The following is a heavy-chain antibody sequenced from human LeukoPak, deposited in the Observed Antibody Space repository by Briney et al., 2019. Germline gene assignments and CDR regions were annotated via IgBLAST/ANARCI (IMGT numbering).Heavy chain of an antibody. V-gene: IGHV4-39*07. CDR2: IYYSGST. CDR3: ARDISYGYFDY. CDR1: GGSISSSSYY. D-gene: IGHD5-18*01. J-gene: IGHJ4*02. Sequence: KPSETLSLTCTVSGGSISSSSYYWGWIRQPPGKGLEWIGSIYYSGSTYYNPSLKSRVTISVDTSKNQFSLKLSSVTAADTAVYYCARDISYGYFDYWGQGTLVTVSS.